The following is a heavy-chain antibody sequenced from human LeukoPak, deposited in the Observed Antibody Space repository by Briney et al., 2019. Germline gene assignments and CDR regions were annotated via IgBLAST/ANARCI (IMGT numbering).Heavy chain of an antibody. CDR1: GGSISSSSYY. CDR3: ARRSAFDI. CDR2: IYYSGST. V-gene: IGHV4-39*01. Sequence: SETLSLTCTVSGGSISSSSYYWGWLRQPPGKGLEWIGSIYYSGSTYYNPSLKSRVTISVDTSKNQFSLKLSSVTAADTAVYYCARRSAFDIWGQGTMVTVSS. J-gene: IGHJ3*02.